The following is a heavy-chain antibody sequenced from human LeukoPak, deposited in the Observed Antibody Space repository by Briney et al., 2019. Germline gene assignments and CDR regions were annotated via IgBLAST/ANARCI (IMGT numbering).Heavy chain of an antibody. D-gene: IGHD5-12*01. J-gene: IGHJ4*02. CDR3: ARDTEYSGYDWTY. CDR1: GFTFSDYY. Sequence: GGSLRLSCVASGFTFSDYYMSWIRQAPGKGLEWVSYISSSSSYTNYADSVKGRFTISRDNAKNSLYLQMNSLRAEDTAVYYCARDTEYSGYDWTYWGQGTLVTVSS. CDR2: ISSSSSYT. V-gene: IGHV3-11*06.